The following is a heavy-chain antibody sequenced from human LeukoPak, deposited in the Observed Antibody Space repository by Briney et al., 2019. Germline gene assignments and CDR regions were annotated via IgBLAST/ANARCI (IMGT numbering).Heavy chain of an antibody. D-gene: IGHD5-18*01. CDR1: GSSISSGSYY. J-gene: IGHJ6*03. V-gene: IGHV4-61*02. CDR3: ASEGYSYGADTYYYYYYMDV. Sequence: SETLSLTCTVSGSSISSGSYYWSWIRQPAGKGLEWIGRIYTSGSTNYNPSLKSRVTISVDTSKNQFSLKLSSVTAADTAVYYCASEGYSYGADTYYYYYYMDVWGKGTTVTISS. CDR2: IYTSGST.